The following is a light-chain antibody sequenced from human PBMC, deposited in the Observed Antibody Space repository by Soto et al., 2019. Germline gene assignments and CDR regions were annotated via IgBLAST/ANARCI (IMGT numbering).Light chain of an antibody. J-gene: IGKJ4*01. Sequence: DIQMTQSPSSLSASVGDRVTITCQASQDISNYLNWYQQTPGKAPKLLIYDASNLETGVPSRFSGSGSGTHFTLTISSLQPEGIAPYYCRQYGDLLLTFGGGTKVEIK. CDR1: QDISNY. CDR3: RQYGDLLLT. V-gene: IGKV1-33*01. CDR2: DAS.